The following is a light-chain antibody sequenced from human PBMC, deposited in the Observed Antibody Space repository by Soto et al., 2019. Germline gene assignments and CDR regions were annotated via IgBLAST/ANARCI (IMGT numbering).Light chain of an antibody. Sequence: EIVLTQSPGTLSLSPGERATLSCRASQSVSSSYLAWYQQKPGQAPRLLIYGASSRATGIPDRLSGSGSGTDFTLTISRLVPEDFAVYYCQQYDSSPRTFGQGTKEEIK. CDR3: QQYDSSPRT. V-gene: IGKV3-20*01. CDR1: QSVSSSY. J-gene: IGKJ1*01. CDR2: GAS.